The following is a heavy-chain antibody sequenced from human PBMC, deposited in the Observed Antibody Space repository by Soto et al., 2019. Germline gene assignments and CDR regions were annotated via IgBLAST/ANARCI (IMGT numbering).Heavy chain of an antibody. D-gene: IGHD4-17*01. J-gene: IGHJ5*02. CDR1: GGSISTYX. CDR2: IYYXGST. Sequence: QVQLQESGPGLVKPSETLSLTCTISGGSISTYXXXXXXQXPGKGLEWIGYIYYXGSTNYNPSLKSRVTISVDTSKNQXSLKLXSVTAADTAVYYCARAGTVTTHGWLDPWGQGTLVTVSS. V-gene: IGHV4-59*01. CDR3: ARAGTVTTHGWLDP.